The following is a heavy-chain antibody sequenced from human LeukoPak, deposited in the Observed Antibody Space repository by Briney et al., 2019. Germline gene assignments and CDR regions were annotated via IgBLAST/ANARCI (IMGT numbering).Heavy chain of an antibody. CDR1: GGSISSSSYY. V-gene: IGHV4-39*01. CDR3: ARLYYGGSGDDQICYFDY. Sequence: SETLSLTCTVSGGSISSSSYYWLWLRPPPGKGLEWIGSIYYSGSNYYNLSLKTRVTISVYTSKNQFSLSLCSVSAADTAVYYCARLYYGGSGDDQICYFDYSGQGTLVSVSS. J-gene: IGHJ4*02. CDR2: IYYSGSN. D-gene: IGHD3-22*01.